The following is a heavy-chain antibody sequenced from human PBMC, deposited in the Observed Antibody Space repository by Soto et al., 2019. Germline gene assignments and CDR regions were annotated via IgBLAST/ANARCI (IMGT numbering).Heavy chain of an antibody. J-gene: IGHJ6*02. CDR2: INPKSGGT. V-gene: IGHV1-2*04. Sequence: ASLKVSCKASGYSFTDYHIHWVRQAPVQGLEWLGRINPKSGGTSTAQKFQGWVTMTTDTYISTAYMELSRLRSDDTAVYYCARDRAHYSSSISNYYGMDVGGQGTTVTVSS. CDR1: GYSFTDYH. D-gene: IGHD6-6*01. CDR3: ARDRAHYSSSISNYYGMDV.